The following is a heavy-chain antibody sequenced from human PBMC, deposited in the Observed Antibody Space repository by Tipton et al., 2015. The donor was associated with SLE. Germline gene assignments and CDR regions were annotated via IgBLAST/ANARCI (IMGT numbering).Heavy chain of an antibody. CDR1: GFTFSRYS. CDR2: ISGSGRNI. J-gene: IGHJ4*02. V-gene: IGHV3-21*03. Sequence: SLRLSCAASGFTFSRYSMNWVRQAPGKGLEWVSSISGSGRNIYNGDSVKGRFTISRDNAKNSLYLQMNSVRVEDTAVYFCARDQLSYGEFDYWGQGPLVTVSA. D-gene: IGHD1-26*01. CDR3: ARDQLSYGEFDY.